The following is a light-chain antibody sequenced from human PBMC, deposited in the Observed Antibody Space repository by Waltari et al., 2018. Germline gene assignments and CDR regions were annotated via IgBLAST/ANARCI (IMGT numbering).Light chain of an antibody. Sequence: QAVLTQPSSLSATPGASASLTCTLRSGINVGTDRISWYQQNPGSPPQYLLRYKSDSDKQQGSGVPSRFSGSKDVSANAGILLISGLQSEDEADYYCMIWHGSAAVFGGGTQLTVL. CDR2: YKSDSDK. J-gene: IGLJ7*01. V-gene: IGLV5-45*03. CDR3: MIWHGSAAV. CDR1: SGINVGTDR.